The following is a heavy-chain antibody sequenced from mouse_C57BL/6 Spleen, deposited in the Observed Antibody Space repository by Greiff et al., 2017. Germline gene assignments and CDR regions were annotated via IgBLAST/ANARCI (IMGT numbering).Heavy chain of an antibody. V-gene: IGHV1-53*01. Sequence: VQLQQPGTELVKPWASVKLSCKASGYTFTSYWMHWVKQRPGQGLEWIGNINPSNGGTNYNEKFKSKATLTVDKSSSTAYMQISSRTSEDSAVYYCAREEYGNYAMDYWGQGTSVTVSS. CDR2: INPSNGGT. CDR1: GYTFTSYW. J-gene: IGHJ4*01. CDR3: AREEYGNYAMDY. D-gene: IGHD2-10*02.